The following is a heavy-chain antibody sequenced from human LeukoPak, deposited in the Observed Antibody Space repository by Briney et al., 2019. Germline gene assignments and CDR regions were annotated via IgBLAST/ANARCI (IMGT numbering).Heavy chain of an antibody. CDR3: ARGVWRSYGLDV. Sequence: GGSLRLSCAASGFTFSTYWMHWVRQAPGKGLVWLSRTSNDGSSTTYADSVKGRFTISRDNAKNTLYVQMDSLRAEDTAVYYCARGVWRSYGLDVWGQGTTVTVSS. J-gene: IGHJ6*02. V-gene: IGHV3-74*01. CDR2: TSNDGSST. CDR1: GFTFSTYW.